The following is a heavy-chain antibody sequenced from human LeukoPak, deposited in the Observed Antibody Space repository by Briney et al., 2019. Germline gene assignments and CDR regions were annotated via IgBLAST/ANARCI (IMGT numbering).Heavy chain of an antibody. D-gene: IGHD3-10*01. V-gene: IGHV3-23*01. CDR2: VSGSGTGT. Sequence: GGSLGLSCAASGFTFSRYAMTWVRQAPGKGLEWVSSVSGSGTGTYYADSVKGRFTISRDNSKNTLYLQMNSLRAEDTAVYYCARRMVRGVYYYYYGMDVWGQGTTVTVSS. CDR1: GFTFSRYA. CDR3: ARRMVRGVYYYYYGMDV. J-gene: IGHJ6*02.